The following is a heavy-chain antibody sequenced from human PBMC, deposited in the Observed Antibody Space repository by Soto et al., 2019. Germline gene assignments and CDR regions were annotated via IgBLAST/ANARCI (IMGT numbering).Heavy chain of an antibody. D-gene: IGHD6-13*01. V-gene: IGHV3-23*01. CDR3: AKAIAAAGKRDYYYGMDV. CDR1: GFTFSSYA. Sequence: EVQLLESGGGLVQPGGSLRLSCAASGFTFSSYAMSWVRQAPGKGLEWVSAISGSGGSTYYADSVKGRFTISRDNSKNTLYLQMNSLRAEDTAVYYCAKAIAAAGKRDYYYGMDVWGQGTTVTVSS. J-gene: IGHJ6*02. CDR2: ISGSGGST.